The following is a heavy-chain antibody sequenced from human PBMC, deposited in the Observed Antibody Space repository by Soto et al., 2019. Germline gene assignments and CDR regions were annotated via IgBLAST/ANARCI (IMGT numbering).Heavy chain of an antibody. CDR2: ISGSGGST. V-gene: IGHV3-23*01. J-gene: IGHJ4*02. CDR3: ATRLYDILTGYYIGFDY. D-gene: IGHD3-9*01. CDR1: GFTFSSYA. Sequence: QPGGSLRLSCAASGFTFSSYAMSWVRQAPGKGLEWVSAISGSGGSTYYADSVKGRFTISRDNSKNTLYLQMNSLRAEDTAVYYCATRLYDILTGYYIGFDYWGQGTLVTVSS.